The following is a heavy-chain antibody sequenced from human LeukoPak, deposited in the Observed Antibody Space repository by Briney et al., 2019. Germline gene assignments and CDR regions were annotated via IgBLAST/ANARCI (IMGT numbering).Heavy chain of an antibody. D-gene: IGHD3-9*01. V-gene: IGHV4-59*01. CDR2: IYYSGST. CDR3: ARGSYDILTGYYYYFDY. CDR1: ADSISNYY. J-gene: IGHJ4*02. Sequence: SETLSLTCTVSADSISNYYWTWLRQPPGKGLEWIGYIYYSGSTNYNPSLKSRVTISVDTSKNQISLKLSSVTAADTAVYYCARGSYDILTGYYYYFDYWGQGTLVTVSS.